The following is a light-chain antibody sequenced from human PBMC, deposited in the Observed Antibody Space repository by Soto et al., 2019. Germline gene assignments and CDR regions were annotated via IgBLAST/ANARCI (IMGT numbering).Light chain of an antibody. J-gene: IGLJ3*02. CDR3: CSYAGNSLWV. CDR1: NSDVGGYNY. Sequence: QSALTQPRSVSGSPGQSVTISCTGTNSDVGGYNYVSWYQQHPGKAPKLVIYDVSKRPSGVPDRFSGSKSGNTASLTISGLLAEDEADYYCCSYAGNSLWVFGGGTKLTVL. V-gene: IGLV2-11*01. CDR2: DVS.